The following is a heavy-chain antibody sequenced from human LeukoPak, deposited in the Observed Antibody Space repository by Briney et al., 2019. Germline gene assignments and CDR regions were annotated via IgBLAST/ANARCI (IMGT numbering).Heavy chain of an antibody. J-gene: IGHJ4*02. Sequence: ASVKVSCKASGYTFTGYYMHWVRQAPGQGLEWMGWINPNSGGTNYAQKFQGRVTMTRDTSISTAYMELSRLRSDDTAVYYCARNGFWSGNREFDYWGQGTLVTVSS. D-gene: IGHD3-3*01. V-gene: IGHV1-2*02. CDR2: INPNSGGT. CDR3: ARNGFWSGNREFDY. CDR1: GYTFTGYY.